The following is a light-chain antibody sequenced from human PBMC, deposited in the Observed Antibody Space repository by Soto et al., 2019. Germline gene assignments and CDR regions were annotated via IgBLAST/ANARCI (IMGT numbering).Light chain of an antibody. J-gene: IGKJ4*01. CDR3: QQYNSWPLT. Sequence: EIVMTQSPATLSVSPGERATLSCRASQSVSSNLAWYQQKPGQAPRLLIYGASTRATGVPVRFRGGGSGTEFTLTISGLQSEDFAVYYCQQYNSWPLTFGGGTKVDIK. CDR1: QSVSSN. V-gene: IGKV3-15*01. CDR2: GAS.